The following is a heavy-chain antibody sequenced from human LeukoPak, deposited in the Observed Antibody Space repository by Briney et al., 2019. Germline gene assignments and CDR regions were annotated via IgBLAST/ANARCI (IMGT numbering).Heavy chain of an antibody. J-gene: IGHJ3*02. D-gene: IGHD2-15*01. CDR2: INPSGGST. Sequence: ASVKVSCKASGYTFTSYDINWVRQATGQGLEWMGIINPSGGSTSYAQKFQGRVTMTRDTSTSTVYMELSSLRSEDTAVYYCAREVYCSGGSCYSVIAGDAFDIWGQGTMVTVSS. CDR3: AREVYCSGGSCYSVIAGDAFDI. V-gene: IGHV1-46*01. CDR1: GYTFTSYD.